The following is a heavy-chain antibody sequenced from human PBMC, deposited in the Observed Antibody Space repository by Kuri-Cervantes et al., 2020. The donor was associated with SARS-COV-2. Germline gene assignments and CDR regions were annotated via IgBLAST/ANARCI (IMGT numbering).Heavy chain of an antibody. CDR3: SLDAFDY. CDR1: GYTFTGYY. V-gene: IGHV1-58*02. Sequence: SVKVSCKASGYTFTGYYMHWVRQAPGQGLEWIGWIVVGSGDTSYAQEFQDRVTITRDMSTATAYMELRTLRSEDTAVYFCSLDAFDYWGQGTLVTVSS. CDR2: IVVGSGDT. J-gene: IGHJ4*02. D-gene: IGHD2-8*01.